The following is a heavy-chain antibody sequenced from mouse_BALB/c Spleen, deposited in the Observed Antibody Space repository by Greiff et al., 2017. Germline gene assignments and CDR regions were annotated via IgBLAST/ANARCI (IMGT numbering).Heavy chain of an antibody. Sequence: VQLKESGPGLVKPSQSLSLTCTVTGYSITSDYAWNWIRQFPGNKLEWMGYISYSGSTSYNPSLKSRISITRDTSKNQFFLQLNSVTTEDTATYYCARADDYHWYFDVWGAGTTVTVSS. CDR1: GYSITSDYA. J-gene: IGHJ1*01. CDR2: ISYSGST. CDR3: ARADDYHWYFDV. D-gene: IGHD2-4*01. V-gene: IGHV3-2*02.